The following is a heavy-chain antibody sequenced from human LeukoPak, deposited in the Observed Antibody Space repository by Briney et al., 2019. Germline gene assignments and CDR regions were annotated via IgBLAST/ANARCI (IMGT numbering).Heavy chain of an antibody. CDR2: ISIRTSYV. CDR1: FXXXXXS. V-gene: IGHV3-21*01. J-gene: IGHJ4*02. D-gene: IGHD6-6*01. CDR3: ASVGIAAQ. Sequence: FXXXXXSMNWVRQAPGEGLEWVSSISIRTSYVYYADSVKGPFTISRDNAKNSLYLQMNSLRAEDTAVYYCASVGIAAQWGQGTLVTVSS.